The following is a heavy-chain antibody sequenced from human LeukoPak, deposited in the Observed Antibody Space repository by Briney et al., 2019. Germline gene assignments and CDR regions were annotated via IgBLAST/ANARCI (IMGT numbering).Heavy chain of an antibody. CDR2: INHSGST. CDR3: ARVRRVPHYYGSGSYYYYGMDV. CDR1: GGSFSGYY. D-gene: IGHD3-10*01. J-gene: IGHJ6*02. Sequence: PSETLSPTCAVYGGSFSGYYWSWIRQPPGKGLEWIGEINHSGSTNYNPSLKSRVTISVDTSKNQFSLKLSSVTAADTAVYYCARVRRVPHYYGSGSYYYYGMDVWGQGTTVTVSS. V-gene: IGHV4-34*01.